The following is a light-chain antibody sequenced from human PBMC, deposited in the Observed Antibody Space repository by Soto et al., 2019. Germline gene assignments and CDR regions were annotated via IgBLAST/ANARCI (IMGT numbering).Light chain of an antibody. V-gene: IGKV3-15*01. CDR2: GGS. Sequence: EGVVTQSPVTLSVSPGEGATLSCRASESVSTNLAWYQQRPGQAPRLLIYGGSTRATGVPARFSGSGSGTEFTLTISSLQSEDFAVYYCQQYNKWPQTFGQGTRLEIK. J-gene: IGKJ5*01. CDR1: ESVSTN. CDR3: QQYNKWPQT.